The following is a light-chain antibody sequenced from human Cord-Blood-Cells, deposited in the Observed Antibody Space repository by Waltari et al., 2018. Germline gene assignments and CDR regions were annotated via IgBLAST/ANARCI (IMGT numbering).Light chain of an antibody. Sequence: DIPTTQSPSTLSASVRDRVTITCRASQSISSWLAWYQQKPGKAPKLLIYKASSLESGVPSRFSGSGSGTEFTLTISSLQPDDFATYYCQQYNSYSWTFGQGTKVEIK. J-gene: IGKJ1*01. CDR2: KAS. V-gene: IGKV1-5*03. CDR1: QSISSW. CDR3: QQYNSYSWT.